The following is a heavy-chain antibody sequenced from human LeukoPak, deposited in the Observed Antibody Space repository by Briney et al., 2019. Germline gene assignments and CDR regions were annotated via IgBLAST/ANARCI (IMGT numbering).Heavy chain of an antibody. V-gene: IGHV3-23*01. Sequence: PGGSLRLSCAASGFTFSSYAMSWVRQAPGKGLEWVSAISGSGGSTFYADSVKGRFTISRDNSKNTLYLQMNSLRAEDTAVYYCAKYRGSYYDILASENAFDIWGQGTMVTVSS. CDR3: AKYRGSYYDILASENAFDI. CDR2: ISGSGGST. D-gene: IGHD3-9*01. CDR1: GFTFSSYA. J-gene: IGHJ3*02.